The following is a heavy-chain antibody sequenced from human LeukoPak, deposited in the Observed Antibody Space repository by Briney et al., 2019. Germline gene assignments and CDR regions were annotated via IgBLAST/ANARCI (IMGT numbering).Heavy chain of an antibody. CDR1: GFTFTNYA. CDR3: AKNSGTYNSNWSSDY. CDR2: IHYDGSNK. J-gene: IGHJ4*02. Sequence: PGGSLRLSCAASGFTFTNYAIHWVRQAPGKGLEWVASIHYDGSNKYYADSVRGRFTISRDNSKNTLYLQMNSLRAEDTALYYCAKNSGTYNSNWSSDYWGQGTLVTVSS. V-gene: IGHV3-30*02. D-gene: IGHD6-13*01.